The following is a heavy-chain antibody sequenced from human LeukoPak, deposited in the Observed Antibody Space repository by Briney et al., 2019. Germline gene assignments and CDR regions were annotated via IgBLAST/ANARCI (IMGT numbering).Heavy chain of an antibody. CDR2: IYYSGST. V-gene: IGHV4-59*01. CDR3: ARGRSLFDALDDIVLMVYANHYYYGMDV. J-gene: IGHJ6*02. Sequence: SETLSLTCTVSGGSISSYYWSWIRQPPGKGLEWIGYIYYSGSTNYNPSLKSRVTISVDTSKNQFSLKLSSVTAADTAVYYCARGRSLFDALDDIVLMVYANHYYYGMDVWGQGTTVTVSS. CDR1: GGSISSYY. D-gene: IGHD2-8*01.